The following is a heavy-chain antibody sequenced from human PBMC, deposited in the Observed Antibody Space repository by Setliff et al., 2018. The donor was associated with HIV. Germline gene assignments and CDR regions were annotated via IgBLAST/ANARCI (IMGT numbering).Heavy chain of an antibody. J-gene: IGHJ4*02. V-gene: IGHV4-59*11. CDR1: GDSITSHY. Sequence: SETLSLTCSVSGDSITSHYWSWIRQPPGKGLEWIGYIYFTGSTNYNPSHKSRVTISVDTSKNQFSLKLSSVTAADTAVYYCARLFRWLQFPDRFDSWGQGALVTVSS. D-gene: IGHD6-19*01. CDR3: ARLFRWLQFPDRFDS. CDR2: IYFTGST.